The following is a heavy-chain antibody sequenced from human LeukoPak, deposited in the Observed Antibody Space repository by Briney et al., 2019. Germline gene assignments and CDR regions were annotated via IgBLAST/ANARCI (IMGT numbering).Heavy chain of an antibody. Sequence: SETLSLTCTVSGGSISSSSYYWGWIRQPPGKGLEWIGSIYYSGSTYYNPSLKSRVTISVDTSKNQFSLKLSSVTAADTAVYYCARRSRYIAVAGPDYWGQGILVTVSS. V-gene: IGHV4-39*01. CDR3: ARRSRYIAVAGPDY. CDR2: IYYSGST. D-gene: IGHD6-19*01. CDR1: GGSISSSSYY. J-gene: IGHJ4*02.